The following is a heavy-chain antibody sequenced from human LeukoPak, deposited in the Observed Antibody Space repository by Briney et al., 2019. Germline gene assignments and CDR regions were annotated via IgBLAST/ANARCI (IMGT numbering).Heavy chain of an antibody. CDR1: GGSISSYY. Sequence: SETLSLTCTVSGGSISSYYWSWLRQPPGKGLEWIGYIYYSGSTNYNPSLKSRVTISVDTSKNQFSLKLSSVTAADTAVYYCASQTGHFWSGYSYYGMDVWGQGTTVTVSS. CDR2: IYYSGST. D-gene: IGHD3-3*02. V-gene: IGHV4-59*08. J-gene: IGHJ6*02. CDR3: ASQTGHFWSGYSYYGMDV.